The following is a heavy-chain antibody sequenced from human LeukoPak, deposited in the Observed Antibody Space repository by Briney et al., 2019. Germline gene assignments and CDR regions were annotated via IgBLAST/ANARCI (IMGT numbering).Heavy chain of an antibody. CDR1: GFTFSSYS. Sequence: GGSLRLSCAASGFTFSSYSMNWVRQAPGKGLEWVSSISSSSSYIYYADSVKGRFTISRDNAKNSLYLQMNSLRAEDTAVYYCARGRWQALGPDYWGQGTLVTVSS. D-gene: IGHD5-24*01. CDR3: ARGRWQALGPDY. V-gene: IGHV3-21*01. CDR2: ISSSSSYI. J-gene: IGHJ4*02.